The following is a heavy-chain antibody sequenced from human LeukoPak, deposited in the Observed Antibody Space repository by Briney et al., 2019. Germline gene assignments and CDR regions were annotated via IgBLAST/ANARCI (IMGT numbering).Heavy chain of an antibody. CDR2: INHSGST. CDR1: GGSFSGYY. V-gene: IGHV4-34*01. CDR3: ARDSSGY. D-gene: IGHD6-25*01. Sequence: SETLSLTCAVYGGSFSGYYWSWIRQPPGKGLEWIGEINHSGSTNYNPSLKSRVTISVDTSKNQFSLKLSSVTAADTAVYYCARDSSGYWGQGTLVTVSS. J-gene: IGHJ4*02.